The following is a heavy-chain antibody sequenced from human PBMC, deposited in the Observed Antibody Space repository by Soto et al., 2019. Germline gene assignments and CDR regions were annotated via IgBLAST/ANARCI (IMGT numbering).Heavy chain of an antibody. V-gene: IGHV4-31*03. CDR1: RGSVSSGGYY. CDR2: IYYTGTT. Sequence: SETLSLTCTVSRGSVSSGGYYWSWIRQHPGKGLEFIGYIYYTGTTDYNPSLKGRISISKDSSKNQFSLKLTSVTAADTAVYYCARDSTTTPRVFHIWGRGTMVTV. D-gene: IGHD1-1*01. J-gene: IGHJ3*02. CDR3: ARDSTTTPRVFHI.